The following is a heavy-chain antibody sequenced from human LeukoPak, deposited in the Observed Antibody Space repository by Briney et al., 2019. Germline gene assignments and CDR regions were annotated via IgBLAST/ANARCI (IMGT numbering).Heavy chain of an antibody. CDR3: ARDPHASGSRMRWLDP. CDR1: GGTFNNYA. J-gene: IGHJ5*02. D-gene: IGHD3-10*01. V-gene: IGHV1-69*04. Sequence: SVKVSCKASGGTFNNYAISWVGQAPGHGLEWMGRIIPMLNIPNYAPKFLGRVTITADKSTSTAYMELTRLTSEDTATYYCARDPHASGSRMRWLDPWGQGTLVTVSS. CDR2: IIPMLNIP.